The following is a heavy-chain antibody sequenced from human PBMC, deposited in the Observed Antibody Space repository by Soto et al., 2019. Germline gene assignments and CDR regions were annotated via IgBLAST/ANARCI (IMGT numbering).Heavy chain of an antibody. V-gene: IGHV4-59*08. CDR3: ARLSAGKYYYYYYYMDV. CDR2: IYYSGST. CDR1: GGSISSYY. D-gene: IGHD1-1*01. Sequence: QVQLQESGPGLVKPSETLSLTCTVSGGSISSYYWSWIRQPPGKGLEWIGYIYYSGSTNYNPSLKRRVTISVDTSKNQFSLKLSSVTAADTAVYYCARLSAGKYYYYYYYMDVWGKGTTVTVSS. J-gene: IGHJ6*03.